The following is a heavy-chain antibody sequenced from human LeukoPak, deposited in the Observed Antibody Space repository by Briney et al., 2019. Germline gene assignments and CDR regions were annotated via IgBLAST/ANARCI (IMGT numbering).Heavy chain of an antibody. D-gene: IGHD3-10*01. CDR1: GFTFSSYS. CDR2: ISSSSSYI. J-gene: IGHJ4*02. V-gene: IGHV3-21*04. CDR3: AKSPILLYPSDY. Sequence: PGGSLRLSCAASGFTFSSYSMTWVRQAPGKGLEWVSSISSSSSYIYYADSVKGRFTISRDNAKNSLYLQMNSLRAEDTAVYYCAKSPILLYPSDYWGQGTLVTVSS.